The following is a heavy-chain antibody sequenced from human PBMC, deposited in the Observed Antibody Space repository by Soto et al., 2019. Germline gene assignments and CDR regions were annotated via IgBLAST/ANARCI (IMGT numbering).Heavy chain of an antibody. Sequence: QVHLVQSGAEVKKPGASVKVSCKGSGYGFTTYGITWVLQAPGQGLEWMAWISAHNGNTNYAQKLQGRVTVTRDTSTSTAYMELRSVRSDDAAVYCCARGRYGHYLGQGAMVTVSS. V-gene: IGHV1-18*01. D-gene: IGHD1-1*01. CDR2: ISAHNGNT. CDR1: GYGFTTYG. J-gene: IGHJ4*02. CDR3: ARGRYGHY.